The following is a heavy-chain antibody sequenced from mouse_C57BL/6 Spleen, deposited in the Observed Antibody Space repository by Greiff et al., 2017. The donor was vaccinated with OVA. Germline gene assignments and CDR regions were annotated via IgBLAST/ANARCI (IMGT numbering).Heavy chain of an antibody. D-gene: IGHD2-1*01. V-gene: IGHV1-62-2*01. CDR3: ARHEGEGYYGNLYYAMDY. CDR1: GYTFTEYT. J-gene: IGHJ4*01. Sequence: QVQLQQSGAELVKPGASVKLSCKASGYTFTEYTIHWVKQRSGQGLEWIGWFYPGSGSIKYNEKFEDKATLTADKSSSTVYMELSRLTSEDSAVYFCARHEGEGYYGNLYYAMDYWGQGTSVTVSS. CDR2: FYPGSGSI.